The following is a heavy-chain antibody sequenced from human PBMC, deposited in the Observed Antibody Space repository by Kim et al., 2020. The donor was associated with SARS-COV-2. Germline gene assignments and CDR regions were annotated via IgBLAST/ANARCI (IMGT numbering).Heavy chain of an antibody. D-gene: IGHD3-16*01. Sequence: YAQKLQGRVTMTTDTSTSTAYMELRSLRSDDTAVYYCARAGGIMITEFDYWGQGTLVTVSS. V-gene: IGHV1-18*01. CDR3: ARAGGIMITEFDY. J-gene: IGHJ4*02.